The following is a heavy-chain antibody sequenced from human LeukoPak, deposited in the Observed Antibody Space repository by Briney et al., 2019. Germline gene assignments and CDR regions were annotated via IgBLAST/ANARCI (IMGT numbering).Heavy chain of an antibody. CDR2: ISSSGSTI. Sequence: GGSLRLSCAASGFTFSSYEMNWVRQAPGKGLEWVSYISSSGSTIYYADSVKGRFTISRDNSKNSLYLQMNSLRTEDTALYYCARALGYGGSRGDVEETFDYWGQGTLVTVSS. V-gene: IGHV3-48*03. CDR1: GFTFSSYE. J-gene: IGHJ4*02. CDR3: ARALGYGGSRGDVEETFDY. D-gene: IGHD3-10*01.